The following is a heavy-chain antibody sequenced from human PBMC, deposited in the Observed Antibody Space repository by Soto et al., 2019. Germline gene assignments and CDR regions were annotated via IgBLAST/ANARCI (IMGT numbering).Heavy chain of an antibody. CDR2: IYYSGST. CDR3: ARDNYYGSGRAPMDV. J-gene: IGHJ6*02. V-gene: IGHV4-59*01. D-gene: IGHD3-10*01. CDR1: GGSISSYY. Sequence: SETLSLTCTVSGGSISSYYWSWIRQPPGKGLEWIGYIYYSGSTNYNPSLKSRVTISVDTSKNQFSLKLSSVTAADTAVYYCARDNYYGSGRAPMDVWGQGTTVTFSS.